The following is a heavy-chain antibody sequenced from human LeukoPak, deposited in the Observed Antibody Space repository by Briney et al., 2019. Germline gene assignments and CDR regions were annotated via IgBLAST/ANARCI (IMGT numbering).Heavy chain of an antibody. CDR2: ISSSGGST. CDR1: GFNFTNYA. D-gene: IGHD2-21*02. J-gene: IGHJ5*02. CDR3: AKDGPTAIPSWFDP. Sequence: GGSLRLSCAASGFNFTNYAMNWVRQAPGRGLEWVSLISSSGGSTYYAGSVKGRFTISRDNSKNTLYLQMNSLRDEDTAIYYCAKDGPTAIPSWFDPWGQGTLVTVSS. V-gene: IGHV3-23*01.